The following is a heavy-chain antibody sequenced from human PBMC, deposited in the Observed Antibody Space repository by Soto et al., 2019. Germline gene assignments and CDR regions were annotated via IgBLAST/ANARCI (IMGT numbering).Heavy chain of an antibody. CDR3: ASTTRLDILTGYGPFDY. CDR1: GGTFSSYA. Sequence: ASVKVSCKASGGTFSSYAISWVRQAPGQGLEWMGGIIPIFGTANYAQKFQGRVTITADESTSTAYMELSSLRSEDTAVYYCASTTRLDILTGYGPFDYWGQGTLVTVSS. CDR2: IIPIFGTA. V-gene: IGHV1-69*13. D-gene: IGHD3-9*01. J-gene: IGHJ4*02.